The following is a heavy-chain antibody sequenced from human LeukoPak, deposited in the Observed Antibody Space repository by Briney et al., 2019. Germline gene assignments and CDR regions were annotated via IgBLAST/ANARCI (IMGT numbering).Heavy chain of an antibody. D-gene: IGHD5-24*01. CDR1: GFTFSSYW. J-gene: IGHJ5*02. CDR3: ARVRRLQSHNWFDP. CDR2: IKQDGSEK. V-gene: IGHV3-7*01. Sequence: PGGSLRLSCAASGFTFSSYWMSWVRQAPGKGLEWVANIKQDGSEKYYVDSVKGRFTISRDNAKNSLYLQMNSLRAEDTAVYYCARVRRLQSHNWFDPWGQGTLVTVSS.